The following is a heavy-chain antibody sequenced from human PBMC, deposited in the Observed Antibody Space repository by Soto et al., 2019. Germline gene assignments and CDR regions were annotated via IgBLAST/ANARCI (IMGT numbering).Heavy chain of an antibody. V-gene: IGHV5-51*01. D-gene: IGHD1-26*01. Sequence: GESLKISCKGSGYSFSRYWIGWVRQMPGKGLEWMGIIYPGDSDIRYSPSFQGQVTISADTSISTAYLQWSSLKASDTAIYYCARRRGSGSDYYYNYGMGVWGQGNKVTV. CDR2: IYPGDSDI. CDR1: GYSFSRYW. J-gene: IGHJ6*01. CDR3: ARRRGSGSDYYYNYGMGV.